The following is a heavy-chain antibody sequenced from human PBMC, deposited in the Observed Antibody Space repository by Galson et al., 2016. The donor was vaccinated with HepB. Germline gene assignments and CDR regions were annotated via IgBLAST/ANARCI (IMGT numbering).Heavy chain of an antibody. CDR1: GSTFTRYW. J-gene: IGHJ4*02. V-gene: IGHV5-10-1*01. CDR2: IDPSDSHT. CDR3: ARRDTYYSGSANPGLDY. Sequence: QSGAEVTKPGESLRISCQGSGSTFTRYWISWVRQRPGEGLEWMGTIDPSDSHTKYSPSFQGNVTLSVDKSISIAYLQWSSLKASDTAVYYCARRDTYYSGSANPGLDYWGQGTLVIVSS. D-gene: IGHD3-10*01.